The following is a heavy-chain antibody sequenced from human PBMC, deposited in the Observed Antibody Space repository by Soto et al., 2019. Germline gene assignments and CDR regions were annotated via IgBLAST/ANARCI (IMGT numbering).Heavy chain of an antibody. Sequence: GASVKVSCKASGGTFSSYAISWVRQAPGQGLEWMGGIIPIFGTANYAQKFQGRVMITADESTSTAYMELSSLRSEDTAVYYCARINIEVDRGVIITIGPPVFGMDVWGQGTTVTVSS. CDR1: GGTFSSYA. J-gene: IGHJ6*02. V-gene: IGHV1-69*13. CDR2: IIPIFGTA. D-gene: IGHD3-10*01. CDR3: ARINIEVDRGVIITIGPPVFGMDV.